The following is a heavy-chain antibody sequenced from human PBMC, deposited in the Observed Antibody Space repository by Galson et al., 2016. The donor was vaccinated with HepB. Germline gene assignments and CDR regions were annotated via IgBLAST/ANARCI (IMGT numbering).Heavy chain of an antibody. CDR3: ARADYGDYLGYSDY. Sequence: SVKVSCKASGDTFSSYAITWVRQAPGQGLEWMGGIIPISGATNYAQKFQGRFTMTADRPTTTAYMELSSLKSEDTAVYYCARADYGDYLGYSDYWGQGTLVTVSS. CDR1: GDTFSSYA. CDR2: IIPISGAT. V-gene: IGHV1-69*06. J-gene: IGHJ4*02. D-gene: IGHD4-17*01.